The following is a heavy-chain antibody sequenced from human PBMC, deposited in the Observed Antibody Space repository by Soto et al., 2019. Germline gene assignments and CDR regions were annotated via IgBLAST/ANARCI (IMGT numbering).Heavy chain of an antibody. CDR3: ERNIDSGTYLFDY. Sequence: PSETLSLTCTVSSGSITSSRYYWGWIRQSPGKGLEWIGSIYYIGTTYYSPSLKSRVTISVDTSKNQFSLKLSSVTAADKAVYYCERNIDSGTYLFDYWGQGALVTVSS. CDR2: IYYIGTT. J-gene: IGHJ4*02. D-gene: IGHD1-26*01. CDR1: SGSITSSRYY. V-gene: IGHV4-39*01.